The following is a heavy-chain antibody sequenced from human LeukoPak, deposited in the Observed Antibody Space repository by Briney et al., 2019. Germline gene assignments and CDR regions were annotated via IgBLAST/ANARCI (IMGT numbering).Heavy chain of an antibody. Sequence: SQTLSLTCAISGDSFSSNSAAWNWLRQSPSRGLEWLGRTYYRSKWYNDYAVSVKSRITINPDTSKNQFSLQLNSVTPEDTAVYYCARDVRGYSGYDHGGFDYWGQGTLVTVSS. CDR3: ARDVRGYSGYDHGGFDY. CDR2: TYYRSKWYN. J-gene: IGHJ4*02. CDR1: GDSFSSNSAA. D-gene: IGHD5-12*01. V-gene: IGHV6-1*01.